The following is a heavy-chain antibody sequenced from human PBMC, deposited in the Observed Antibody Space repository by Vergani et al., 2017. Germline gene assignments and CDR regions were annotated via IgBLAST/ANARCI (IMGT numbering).Heavy chain of an antibody. J-gene: IGHJ6*02. D-gene: IGHD3-3*01. CDR2: IIPIFGTA. CDR1: GGTFSSYA. V-gene: IGHV1-69*01. CDR3: ASRDITIFGVVIIRAYYYYGMDV. Sequence: QVQLVQSGAEVKKPGSSVKVSCKASGGTFSSYAISWVRQAPGQGLEWMGGIIPIFGTANYAQKLQGRVTITADESTSTAYMELSSLRSEDTAVYYCASRDITIFGVVIIRAYYYYGMDVWGQGTTVTVSS.